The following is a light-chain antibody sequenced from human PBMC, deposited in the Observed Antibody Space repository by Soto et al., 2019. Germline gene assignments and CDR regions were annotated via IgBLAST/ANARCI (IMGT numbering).Light chain of an antibody. Sequence: IHMTNSPSTLSASVLYRVTVNFLSSQGISIYLSLYHQKPGKAPKFLIYAASTLQSGVPSRFTGSGSGPDFTLTITSLQPEDFATYYCLQVNSFPLSFGGGTKVDIK. CDR2: AAS. J-gene: IGKJ4*01. V-gene: IGKV1-9*01. CDR1: QGISIY. CDR3: LQVNSFPLS.